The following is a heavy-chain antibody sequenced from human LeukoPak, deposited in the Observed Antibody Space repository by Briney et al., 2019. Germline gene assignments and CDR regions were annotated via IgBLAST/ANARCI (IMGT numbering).Heavy chain of an antibody. CDR2: VSSSRST. Sequence: PSETLSLTCTVSGGSISSGRYYWSWIRQPAGKGLEWIGRVSSSRSTNYNPSLKSRVTTSLDKSKSQFSLRLSSVTAADTAVYYCARASIAAPFFDYWGQGTLVTVSS. CDR3: ARASIAAPFFDY. J-gene: IGHJ4*02. V-gene: IGHV4-61*02. D-gene: IGHD6-6*01. CDR1: GGSISSGRYY.